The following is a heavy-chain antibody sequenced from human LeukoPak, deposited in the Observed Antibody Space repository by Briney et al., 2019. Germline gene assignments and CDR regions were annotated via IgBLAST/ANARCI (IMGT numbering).Heavy chain of an antibody. V-gene: IGHV1-18*01. J-gene: IGHJ4*02. D-gene: IGHD3-16*02. CDR1: GYTFTSYG. CDR2: ISAYNGNT. Sequence: GASVKVSCKASGYTFTSYGISWVRQAPGQGLEWMGWISAYNGNTNYAQKLQGRVTMTTDTSTSTAYMELRSLRSDDTAVYYCAREGPGYDYVWGSYRFFDYWGQGTLVTVSS. CDR3: AREGPGYDYVWGSYRFFDY.